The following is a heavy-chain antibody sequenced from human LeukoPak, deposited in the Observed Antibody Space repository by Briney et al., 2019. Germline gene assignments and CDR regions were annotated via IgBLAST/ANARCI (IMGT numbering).Heavy chain of an antibody. CDR2: IRQDGSEK. CDR3: ARDSLVIKDAFDI. CDR1: GFTFSSYW. V-gene: IGHV3-7*01. D-gene: IGHD3-9*01. J-gene: IGHJ3*02. Sequence: PGGSLRLSCAASGFTFSSYWMSWVRQAPGKGLEWVANIRQDGSEKYHVDSVKGRFTISRDNAKNSLYLQMNSLRAEDTAVYYCARDSLVIKDAFDIWGQGTMVTVSS.